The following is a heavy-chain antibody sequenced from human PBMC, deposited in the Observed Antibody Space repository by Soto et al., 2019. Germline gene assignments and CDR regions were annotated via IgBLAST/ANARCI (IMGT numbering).Heavy chain of an antibody. CDR2: IYWGDDK. Sequence: SGPTLVNPTQTLTLTCTFSGFSLSTSGVGVGWIRQPPGKALEWLALIYWGDDKRYSPSLKSRLTITKDTSKNQVVLTMTNMDPVDTATYYCAHSQTYYDFWSGYLRPYFDYWGQGTLVTVSS. V-gene: IGHV2-5*02. D-gene: IGHD3-3*01. CDR1: GFSLSTSGVG. J-gene: IGHJ4*02. CDR3: AHSQTYYDFWSGYLRPYFDY.